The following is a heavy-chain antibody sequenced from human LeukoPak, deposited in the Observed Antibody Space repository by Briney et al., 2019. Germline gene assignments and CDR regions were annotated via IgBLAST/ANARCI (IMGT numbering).Heavy chain of an antibody. Sequence: SETLSLTCTVSGGSISSNSYYWGWIRQPPGKGLEWVGTVYYTGSTYYNPSLKSRVTISVDTSKNQFSLKLNSVTAADTAVYYCARLVRGIYDYFDYWGQGTLVTVSS. V-gene: IGHV4-39*07. D-gene: IGHD3-10*01. J-gene: IGHJ4*02. CDR2: VYYTGST. CDR1: GGSISSNSYY. CDR3: ARLVRGIYDYFDY.